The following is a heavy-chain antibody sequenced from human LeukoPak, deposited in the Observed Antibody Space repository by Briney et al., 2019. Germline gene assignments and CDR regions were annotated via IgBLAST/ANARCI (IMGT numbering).Heavy chain of an antibody. D-gene: IGHD6-13*01. CDR2: ISYDGSNK. CDR3: AKGGEVSSWYKRLKLYFDS. Sequence: GGSLRLSCSASAFTFSSYAMNWVRQSPGKGLEWVAVISYDGSNKYYADSVKGRFTISRDNSKNTLYLQMDSLRAEDTAVYYCAKGGEVSSWYKRLKLYFDSWSRGTLVTVSS. V-gene: IGHV3-30*18. CDR1: AFTFSSYA. J-gene: IGHJ4*02.